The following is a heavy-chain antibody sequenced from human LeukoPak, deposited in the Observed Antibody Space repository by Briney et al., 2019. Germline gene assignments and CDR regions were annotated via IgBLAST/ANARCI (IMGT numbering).Heavy chain of an antibody. Sequence: SETLSLTCTVSGGSISSYYWSWLRQPPGKGLEWIGYIYYSGTTNYNPSLKSRVTISVDTSKNQFSLKLSSVTAADTAVYYCARLGYGDSSRDYYHNYGMDVWGQGTTVTVSS. J-gene: IGHJ6*02. V-gene: IGHV4-59*08. D-gene: IGHD4-17*01. CDR1: GGSISSYY. CDR3: ARLGYGDSSRDYYHNYGMDV. CDR2: IYYSGTT.